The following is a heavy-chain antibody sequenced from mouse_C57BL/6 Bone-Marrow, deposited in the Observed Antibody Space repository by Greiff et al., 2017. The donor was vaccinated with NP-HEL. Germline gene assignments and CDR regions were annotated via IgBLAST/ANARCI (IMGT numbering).Heavy chain of an antibody. CDR2: INPSTGGT. CDR1: GYSFTGYY. J-gene: IGHJ1*03. CDR3: ARRILLRGYFDV. Sequence: EVKLQESGPELVKPGASVKISCKASGYSFTGYYMNWVKQSPEKSLEWIGEINPSTGGTTYNQKFKAKATLTVDKSSSTAYMQLKSLTSEDSAVYYCARRILLRGYFDVWGTGTTVTVSS. V-gene: IGHV1-42*01. D-gene: IGHD1-1*01.